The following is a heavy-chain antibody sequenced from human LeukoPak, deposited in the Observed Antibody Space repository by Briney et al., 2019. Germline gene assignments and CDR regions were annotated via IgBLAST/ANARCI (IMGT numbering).Heavy chain of an antibody. CDR1: GYTFTGYY. D-gene: IGHD3-3*01. CDR2: INPKSGGT. V-gene: IGHV1-2*02. Sequence: ASVKVSCKASGYTFTGYYMHWVRQAPGQGLEWMGWINPKSGGTNYAQKFQVRVTMTRDTSISTAYMGLSRLRSDDTAVYYCARVLVTIFGVVKDAFDIWGQGTMVTVSS. CDR3: ARVLVTIFGVVKDAFDI. J-gene: IGHJ3*02.